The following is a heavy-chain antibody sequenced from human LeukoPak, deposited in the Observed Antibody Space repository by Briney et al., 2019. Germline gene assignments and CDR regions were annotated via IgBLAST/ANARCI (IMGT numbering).Heavy chain of an antibody. D-gene: IGHD3-16*02. CDR2: INPTSGGT. CDR1: GYTFTDYY. CDR3: ARVSSFVWGSYRYGSFDY. J-gene: IGHJ4*02. Sequence: EASVKVSCMASGYTFTDYYMHWVRQSPGQGLEWMGWINPTSGGTNYAQKFQGRVTMTRDTSISTAYMELSRLRSDDTAMYYCARVSSFVWGSYRYGSFDYWGQGTLVTVSS. V-gene: IGHV1-2*02.